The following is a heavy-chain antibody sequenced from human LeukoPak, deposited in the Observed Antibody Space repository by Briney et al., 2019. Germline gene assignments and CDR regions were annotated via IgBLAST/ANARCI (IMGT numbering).Heavy chain of an antibody. V-gene: IGHV4-38-2*02. D-gene: IGHD4-23*01. CDR3: ARSATVGKGDI. CDR1: GYSLFIDYS. Sequence: PSETLSLTCIVSGYSLFIDYSWGWAGHPPGTGPGGIGSIYRRGCTYYNPPLTSRVTISVDTSKHQFSLQLSSVTAADTAVYYCARSATVGKGDIWGQGTMVTVSS. J-gene: IGHJ3*02. CDR2: IYRRGCT.